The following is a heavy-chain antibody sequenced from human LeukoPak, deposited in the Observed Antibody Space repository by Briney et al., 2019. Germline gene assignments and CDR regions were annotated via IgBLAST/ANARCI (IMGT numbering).Heavy chain of an antibody. CDR3: ATVPAAGPYYFDY. V-gene: IGHV1-24*01. CDR1: GYTLTELS. Sequence: ASVKVSCKVSGYTLTELSMHWVRQAPGKGLEWMGDFDPEDGETIYAQKFQGRVTMTEDTSTDTAYMELSSLRSEDTAVYYCATVPAAGPYYFDYWGQGTLVTVSS. D-gene: IGHD6-13*01. CDR2: FDPEDGET. J-gene: IGHJ4*02.